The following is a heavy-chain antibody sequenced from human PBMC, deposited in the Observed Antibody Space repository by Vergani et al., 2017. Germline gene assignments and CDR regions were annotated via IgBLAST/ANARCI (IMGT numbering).Heavy chain of an antibody. D-gene: IGHD3-16*01. CDR3: AVGKGESSGEFDY. CDR1: GNSLTELS. Sequence: QVQVEQSGAEVKKPGASVKVSCKVSGNSLTELSMHWVRQAPGKGLEWMGGSDPEDGEAIYAHKFQGRVTMTEDTSTDTAYMELSSLKSEDTAVYYCAVGKGESSGEFDYWGQGTLVTVSS. CDR2: SDPEDGEA. V-gene: IGHV1-24*01. J-gene: IGHJ4*02.